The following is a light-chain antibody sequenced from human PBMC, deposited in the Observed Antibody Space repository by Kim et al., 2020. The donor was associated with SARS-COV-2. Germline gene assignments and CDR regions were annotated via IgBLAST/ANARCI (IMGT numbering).Light chain of an antibody. CDR1: SGYSNYK. V-gene: IGLV9-49*01. Sequence: CTLSSGYSNYKVDWYQQRPGKGPRFVMRVGTGGIVGSKGDGIPDRFSVLGSGLNRYLTIKNIQEEDESDYHCGADHGSGSNFAYLFGGGTQLTVL. J-gene: IGLJ2*01. CDR3: GADHGSGSNFAYL. CDR2: VGTGGIVG.